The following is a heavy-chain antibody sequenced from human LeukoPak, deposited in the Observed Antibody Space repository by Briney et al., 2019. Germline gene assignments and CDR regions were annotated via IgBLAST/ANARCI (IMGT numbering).Heavy chain of an antibody. V-gene: IGHV3-48*02. J-gene: IGHJ4*02. CDR3: VRGDQEASEPAFDY. D-gene: IGHD1-14*01. CDR2: ISSGGSTI. Sequence: GGSLRLSCAASGFTFSSYSMNWVRQAPGKGLEWVSYISSGGSTIYYADSVRGRFAISRDTAKNSLYLEMNSLRDEDTAMYYCVRGDQEASEPAFDYWGQGTLVTVSS. CDR1: GFTFSSYS.